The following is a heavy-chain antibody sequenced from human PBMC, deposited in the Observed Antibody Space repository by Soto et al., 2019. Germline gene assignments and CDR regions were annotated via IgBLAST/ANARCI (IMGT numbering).Heavy chain of an antibody. D-gene: IGHD4-17*01. CDR3: ASMGTTVTSTDDY. CDR2: IIPILGIA. CDR1: GGTFSSYT. V-gene: IGHV1-69*02. Sequence: QVQLVQSGAEVKKPGSSVKVSCKASGGTFSSYTISWVRQAPGQGLEWMGRIIPILGIANYAQKFQGRVTITADKSTSTAYMELSSLRSEDTAVYYCASMGTTVTSTDDYWGQGTLVIVSS. J-gene: IGHJ4*02.